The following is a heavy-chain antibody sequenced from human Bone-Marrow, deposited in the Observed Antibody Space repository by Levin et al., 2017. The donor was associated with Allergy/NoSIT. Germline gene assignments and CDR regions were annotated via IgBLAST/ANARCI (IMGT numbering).Heavy chain of an antibody. D-gene: IGHD5-12*01. CDR2: IYSGGST. V-gene: IGHV3-53*01. J-gene: IGHJ3*02. CDR3: ARGSGYEYLAFDS. Sequence: HGESLKISCAASGFTVSSNYMSWVRQAPGKGLEWVSVIYSGGSTYYADSVKGRFTISRDNSKNTLYLQMNSLRAEDTAVYYCARGSGYEYLAFDSWGQGTMVTVSS. CDR1: GFTVSSNY.